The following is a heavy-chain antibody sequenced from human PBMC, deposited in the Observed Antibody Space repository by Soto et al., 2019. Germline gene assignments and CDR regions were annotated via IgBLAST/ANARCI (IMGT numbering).Heavy chain of an antibody. CDR3: ARDHLTGSGSYYSPNFDY. Sequence: PGGSLRLSCAASRFTFSSYSMNWVRQAPGKGLEWVSSISSSSSYIYYADSVKGRFTISRDNAKNSLYLQMNSLNAEDTAVYYCARDHLTGSGSYYSPNFDYWGQGTLVTVSS. CDR1: RFTFSSYS. V-gene: IGHV3-21*01. D-gene: IGHD3-10*01. CDR2: ISSSSSYI. J-gene: IGHJ4*02.